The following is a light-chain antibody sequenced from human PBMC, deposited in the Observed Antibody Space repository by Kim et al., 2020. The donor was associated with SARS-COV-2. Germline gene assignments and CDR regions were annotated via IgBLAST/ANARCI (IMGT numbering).Light chain of an antibody. Sequence: PGERVILSCRASQSVASGYVAWYQQKSGQAPRLLIFATSSRATGIPDRFSGSGSGTSFTLTINTLEPEDFAVYFCQQYGSSPLTFGGGTKLEI. CDR3: QQYGSSPLT. CDR2: ATS. V-gene: IGKV3-20*01. CDR1: QSVASGY. J-gene: IGKJ4*01.